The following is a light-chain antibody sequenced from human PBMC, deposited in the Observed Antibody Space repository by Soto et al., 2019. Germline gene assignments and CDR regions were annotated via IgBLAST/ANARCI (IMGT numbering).Light chain of an antibody. CDR3: QQYGSSPRT. V-gene: IGKV3-15*01. J-gene: IGKJ1*01. Sequence: EIMMKQSPATLSVSPGEKATLSCRASQSVRSDLAWYQQKPGQAPRLLIYGASTRATAIPARFSGSGSGTDFTLTISRLEPEDFAVYYCQQYGSSPRTFGQGTKVDIK. CDR2: GAS. CDR1: QSVRSD.